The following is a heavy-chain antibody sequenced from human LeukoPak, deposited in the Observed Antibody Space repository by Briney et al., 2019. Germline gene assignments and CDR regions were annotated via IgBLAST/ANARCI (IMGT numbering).Heavy chain of an antibody. J-gene: IGHJ4*02. CDR1: GFTFSSYG. D-gene: IGHD6-13*01. V-gene: IGHV3-23*01. CDR2: ISGSGGST. CDR3: AKGDIAAAGSPFDY. Sequence: PGGSLRLSCAASGFTFSSYGMSWVRQAPGKGLEWVSAISGSGGSTYYADSVKGRSTISRDNSKNTLYLQMNSLRAEDTAVYYCAKGDIAAAGSPFDYWGQGTLVTVSS.